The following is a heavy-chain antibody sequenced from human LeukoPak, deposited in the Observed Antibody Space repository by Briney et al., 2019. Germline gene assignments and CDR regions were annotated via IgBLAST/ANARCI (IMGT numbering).Heavy chain of an antibody. CDR3: AHSIFGVVPPYDYYGMDV. CDR1: GGSFSGYY. Sequence: SETLSLTCAVYGGSFSGYYWSWIRQPPGKGLEWIGEINHSGSTNYNPSLKSRVTISVDTSKNQFSLKLSSVTAADTAVYYCAHSIFGVVPPYDYYGMDVWGQGTTVTVSS. CDR2: INHSGST. V-gene: IGHV4-34*01. D-gene: IGHD3-3*01. J-gene: IGHJ6*02.